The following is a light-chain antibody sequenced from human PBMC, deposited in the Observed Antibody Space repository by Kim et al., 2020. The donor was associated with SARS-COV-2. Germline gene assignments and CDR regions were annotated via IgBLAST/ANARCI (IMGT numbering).Light chain of an antibody. V-gene: IGLV2-23*01. Sequence: QCALTQPVSVSGSPGQSITISCTGTTSDVGSLNLVSWYQQHRGKAPKVIIYEATKRPSGVASRFSGSKSGTTASLTISGLQAEDEADYYCCSFAGSNTWVFGGGTQLTVL. CDR2: EAT. J-gene: IGLJ3*02. CDR1: TSDVGSLNL. CDR3: CSFAGSNTWV.